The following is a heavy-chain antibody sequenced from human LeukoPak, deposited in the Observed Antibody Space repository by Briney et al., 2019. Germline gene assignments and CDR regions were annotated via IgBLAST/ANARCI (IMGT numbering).Heavy chain of an antibody. CDR2: IRYDGSNK. CDR1: GFTFSSYG. V-gene: IGHV3-30*02. Sequence: GGSLRLSCASSGFTFSSYGMHWVRQAPGKGLEWVAFIRYDGSNKYYADSVKGRFTISRDNSKNTLYLQMNSLRAEDTAVYYCAKDLPPFNAFDIWGQGTMVTVSS. CDR3: AKDLPPFNAFDI. J-gene: IGHJ3*02.